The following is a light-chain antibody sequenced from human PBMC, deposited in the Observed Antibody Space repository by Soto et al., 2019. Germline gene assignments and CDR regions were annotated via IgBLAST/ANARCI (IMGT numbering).Light chain of an antibody. CDR2: DTF. V-gene: IGKV3-11*01. Sequence: DIVLTQSPGTLSLSPGERATLSCRASQNVGSTLAWYQQKPGQPPRLLIYDTFNRATGIPARFSGGGSGTDFTLTISSLEAEDFAVYYCQQRSTWSYTFGQGTRLQIK. CDR1: QNVGST. J-gene: IGKJ2*01. CDR3: QQRSTWSYT.